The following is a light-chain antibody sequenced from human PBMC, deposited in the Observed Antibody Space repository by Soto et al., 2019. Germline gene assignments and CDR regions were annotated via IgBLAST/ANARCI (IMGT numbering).Light chain of an antibody. CDR3: QQYGSSRLT. V-gene: IGKV3-20*01. CDR1: QSVSSSY. Sequence: EIVLTQSPGTLSLSPGERATLSCRASQSVSSSYLAWYQQKPGQAPRLLSYGASSRATGIPDRFSGSGSGTDFTLTISRLEPEDFAVYYCQQYGSSRLTFGGGTKVDIK. J-gene: IGKJ4*01. CDR2: GAS.